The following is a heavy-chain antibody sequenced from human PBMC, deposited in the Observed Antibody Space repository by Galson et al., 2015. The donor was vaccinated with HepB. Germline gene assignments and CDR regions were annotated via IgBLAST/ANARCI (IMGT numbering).Heavy chain of an antibody. J-gene: IGHJ4*02. D-gene: IGHD3-22*01. CDR2: IYHSGRT. CDR1: GGSIRSYF. V-gene: IGHV4-59*01. CDR3: ARKYYYDSTGPFDY. Sequence: LSLTCTVSGGSIRSYFWSWIRQPPGKGLEYIGYIYHSGRTNFNPPLNSRVTISIDTSKNQFSLQLSSVTAADTAVYYCARKYYYDSTGPFDYWGQGTLVTVSS.